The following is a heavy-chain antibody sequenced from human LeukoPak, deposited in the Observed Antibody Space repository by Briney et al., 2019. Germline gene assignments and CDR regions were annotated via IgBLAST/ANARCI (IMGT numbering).Heavy chain of an antibody. J-gene: IGHJ4*02. Sequence: SETLSLTCTVSGGSISSSSYYWGWIRQPPGKGLEWIGSIYYSVSTYYNPSLKSRVTISVDTSKNQFSLKLSSVTAADTAVYYCARDMITFGGVIPFDYWGQGTLVTVSS. D-gene: IGHD3-16*01. CDR2: IYYSVST. CDR1: GGSISSSSYY. V-gene: IGHV4-39*07. CDR3: ARDMITFGGVIPFDY.